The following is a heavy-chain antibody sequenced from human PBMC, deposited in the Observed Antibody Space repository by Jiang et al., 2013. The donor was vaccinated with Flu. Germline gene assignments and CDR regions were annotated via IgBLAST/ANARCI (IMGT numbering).Heavy chain of an antibody. Sequence: RLSCAASGFAVSNNYMNWVRQAPGKGLEWVSVLYSGGTIAYADSVKGRFTISRDDSKNTVYLQMDSLRVEDTAVYFCARDSAARPSYGLDVWGQGTTVTVSS. D-gene: IGHD6-6*01. CDR1: GFAVSNNY. CDR2: LYSGGTI. V-gene: IGHV3-66*01. CDR3: ARDSAARPSYGLDV. J-gene: IGHJ6*02.